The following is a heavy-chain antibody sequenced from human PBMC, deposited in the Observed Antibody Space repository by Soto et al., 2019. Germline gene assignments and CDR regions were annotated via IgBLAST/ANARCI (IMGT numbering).Heavy chain of an antibody. CDR1: GFTFDDYT. Sequence: GSLRLSCAASGFTFDDYTMHWVRQAPGKGLEWVSLISWDGGSTYYADSVKGRFTISRDNSKNSLYLQMNSLRTEDTALYYCAKAHSGGIHWYFDLWGRGTLVTVSS. CDR2: ISWDGGST. J-gene: IGHJ2*01. D-gene: IGHD2-15*01. V-gene: IGHV3-43*01. CDR3: AKAHSGGIHWYFDL.